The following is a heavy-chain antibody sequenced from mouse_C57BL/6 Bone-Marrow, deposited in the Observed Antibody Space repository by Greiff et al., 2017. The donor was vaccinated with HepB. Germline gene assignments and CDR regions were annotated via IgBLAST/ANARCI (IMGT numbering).Heavy chain of an antibody. CDR1: GYTFTSYW. CDR2: IYPSDSET. D-gene: IGHD2-4*01. V-gene: IGHV1-61*01. CDR3: ARIYYDYDGDYAMDY. J-gene: IGHJ4*01. Sequence: PLPQPFSYLVRPCSSVKLSCKASGYTFTSYWMDWVKQRPGQGLEWIGNIYPSDSETHYNQKFKDKATLTVDKSSSTAYMQLSSLTSEDSAVYYCARIYYDYDGDYAMDYWGQGTSVTVSS.